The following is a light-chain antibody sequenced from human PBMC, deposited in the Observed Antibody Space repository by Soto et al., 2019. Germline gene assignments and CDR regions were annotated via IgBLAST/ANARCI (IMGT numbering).Light chain of an antibody. Sequence: VMTQSPDSLAVSLGERATIKCKSSQSVFYSPTNQNYLAWYQQKPGQPPKLLIYWASTRESGVPDRFSGAGSGIEFTLTISSLQAEDVAVYYCQQYHSTPGTFGQGTKVEIK. CDR3: QQYHSTPGT. CDR2: WAS. CDR1: QSVFYSPTNQNY. V-gene: IGKV4-1*01. J-gene: IGKJ1*01.